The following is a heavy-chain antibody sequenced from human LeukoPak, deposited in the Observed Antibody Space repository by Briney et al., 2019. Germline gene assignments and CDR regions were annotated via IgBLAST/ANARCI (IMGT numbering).Heavy chain of an antibody. CDR3: AKDSLVGPLDY. Sequence: GRSLRLSCAASGFTFSSYGMHWVRQAPGKGLEWVAVISYDGSNKYYADSVKGRFTISRDNSKNTLYLQMNSLRAEDTAVYYCAKDSLVGPLDYWGQGTLVTVPS. CDR1: GFTFSSYG. J-gene: IGHJ4*02. CDR2: ISYDGSNK. D-gene: IGHD1-26*01. V-gene: IGHV3-30*18.